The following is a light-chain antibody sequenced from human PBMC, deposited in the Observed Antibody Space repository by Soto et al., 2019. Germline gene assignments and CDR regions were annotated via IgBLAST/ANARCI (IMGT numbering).Light chain of an antibody. CDR1: QSVNSY. V-gene: IGKV3-15*01. Sequence: EKVMTQSPATLSMSTRERATLSCRASQSVNSYLAWYQQKPGQAPRLLIYGASTRATGIPARFSGSGSGTEFTLTISSLQSEDFAVYYCQQYTNWSSWTFGQGTRLEIK. CDR2: GAS. J-gene: IGKJ5*01. CDR3: QQYTNWSSWT.